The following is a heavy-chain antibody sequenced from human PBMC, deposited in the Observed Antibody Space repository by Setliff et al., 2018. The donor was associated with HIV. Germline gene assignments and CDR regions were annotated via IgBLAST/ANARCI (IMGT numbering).Heavy chain of an antibody. V-gene: IGHV1-2*02. CDR3: ARDAVPHCSDASCYGRGAFDV. CDR1: GYTFTTYH. J-gene: IGHJ3*01. D-gene: IGHD2-2*01. Sequence: ASVKVSCKASGYTFTTYHIHWVRQAPGQGLEWMGWINPKSGGTHYGQRFQGRVTMTRDMSISTAYMELSSLRSTDTAVYYCARDAVPHCSDASCYGRGAFDVWGQGTLVTVSS. CDR2: INPKSGGT.